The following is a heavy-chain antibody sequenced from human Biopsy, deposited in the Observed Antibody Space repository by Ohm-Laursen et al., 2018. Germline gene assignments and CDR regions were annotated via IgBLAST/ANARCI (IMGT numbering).Heavy chain of an antibody. J-gene: IGHJ4*02. D-gene: IGHD2-15*01. CDR1: RGTFSNFA. CDR3: ARDCNGDNCGVDF. V-gene: IGHV1-69*04. Sequence: SVKVSCKASRGTFSNFAINWVRQAPGQGLECMGRIIPLIGLTNYAQKFQGRVTITADKFTNTVYMELSSLRSDDTAVYFCARDCNGDNCGVDFWGQGTLVTVS. CDR2: IIPLIGLT.